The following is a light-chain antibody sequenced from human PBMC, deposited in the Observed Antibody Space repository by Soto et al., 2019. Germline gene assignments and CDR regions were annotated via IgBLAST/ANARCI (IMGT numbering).Light chain of an antibody. J-gene: IGKJ5*01. Sequence: DVQLTQSLSFMSLSAGDRVTITCRASQGISNSLAWYQQKPGKAPKLLIYSASTLQSGVPSRFSGGFSGTEFTLTISSLQPEDFATYYCQQLYRYPITFGQGTRLEI. CDR2: SAS. V-gene: IGKV1-9*01. CDR3: QQLYRYPIT. CDR1: QGISNS.